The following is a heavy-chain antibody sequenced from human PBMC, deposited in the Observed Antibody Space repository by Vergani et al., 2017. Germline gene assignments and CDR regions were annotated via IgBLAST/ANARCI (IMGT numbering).Heavy chain of an antibody. CDR3: ARVRIAARGWFDP. J-gene: IGHJ5*02. Sequence: QVQLQQCGAGLLKPSETLSLTCAVYGGSFIGYYWSWIRQPPGQGLEWIGEINHSGSTNYNPSLKSRVTISVDTSKNQFSLKLSSVTAADTAVFYCARVRIAARGWFDPWGQGTLVTVSS. D-gene: IGHD6-6*01. V-gene: IGHV4-34*01. CDR1: GGSFIGYY. CDR2: INHSGST.